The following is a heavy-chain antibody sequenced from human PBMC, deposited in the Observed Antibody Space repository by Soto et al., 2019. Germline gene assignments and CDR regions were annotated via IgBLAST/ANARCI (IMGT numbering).Heavy chain of an antibody. J-gene: IGHJ4*02. D-gene: IGHD1-7*01. Sequence: EVQLVESGGGLVKPGGALRLSCAASGFTFSNAWMSWVRQAPGKGLEWVGRIKSKTEGGTTDYAAPVKGRFTISRDDSKTTMYLQMNSMKTEATAVYYCTTDIRWNFRWGQGTLVTVSS. V-gene: IGHV3-15*01. CDR2: IKSKTEGGTT. CDR3: TTDIRWNFR. CDR1: GFTFSNAW.